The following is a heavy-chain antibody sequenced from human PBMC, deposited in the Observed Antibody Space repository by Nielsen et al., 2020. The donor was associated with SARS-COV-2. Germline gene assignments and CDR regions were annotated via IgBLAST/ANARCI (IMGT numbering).Heavy chain of an antibody. CDR1: GFTFSSYW. CDR3: ASLGGSSWYFDY. V-gene: IGHV3-7*03. CDR2: IKQDGSEK. Sequence: GASLKISCAASGFTFSSYWMSWVRQAPGKGLEWVANIKQDGSEKYYVDSVKGRFTISRDNAKNSLYLQMNSLRAEDTAVYYCASLGGSSWYFDYWGQGTLVTVSS. D-gene: IGHD6-13*01. J-gene: IGHJ4*02.